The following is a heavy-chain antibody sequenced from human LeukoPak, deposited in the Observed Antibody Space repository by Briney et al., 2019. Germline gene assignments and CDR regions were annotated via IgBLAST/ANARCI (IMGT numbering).Heavy chain of an antibody. CDR1: GGSISSGDYY. Sequence: PSETLSLTCTVSGGSISSGDYYWSWIRQPPGKGLEWIGYIYYSGSTYYNPSLKSRVTISVDTSKKQSSLKLSTVTAADTAVYYCAGGFRGAIDPFDYWGQGTLVTVSS. J-gene: IGHJ4*02. CDR2: IYYSGST. CDR3: AGGFRGAIDPFDY. V-gene: IGHV4-30-4*01. D-gene: IGHD3-10*01.